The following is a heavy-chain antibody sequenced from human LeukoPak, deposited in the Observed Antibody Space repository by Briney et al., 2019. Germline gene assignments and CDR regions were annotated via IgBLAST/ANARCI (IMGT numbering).Heavy chain of an antibody. V-gene: IGHV4-4*07. CDR3: ARDPGSSYFDY. D-gene: IGHD1-26*01. J-gene: IGHJ4*02. Sequence: SETLSLTCTVSGGSISSYYWSWIRQPAGKGPEWIGRIYTSESTNYNPSLKSRVTISVDKSKNQFSLKLSSVTAADTAVYYCARDPGSSYFDYWGQGTLVTVSS. CDR2: IYTSEST. CDR1: GGSISSYY.